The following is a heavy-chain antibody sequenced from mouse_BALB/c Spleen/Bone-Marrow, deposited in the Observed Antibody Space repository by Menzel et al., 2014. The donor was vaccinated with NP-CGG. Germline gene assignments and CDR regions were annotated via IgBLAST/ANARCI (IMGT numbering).Heavy chain of an antibody. CDR1: GYVFTNYL. CDR2: INAGSGGT. V-gene: IGHV1-54*03. CDR3: ARSLTGKKTFDY. D-gene: IGHD4-1*01. Sequence: VKLVESGAELVRPGTSVKVSCKASGYVFTNYLIGWVKQRPGQGLEWIGVINAGSGGTDYSEKFKGEATLTADKSSSTAYMQLSSLTSDDSAVYFCARSLTGKKTFDYWGQGTTLTVSS. J-gene: IGHJ2*01.